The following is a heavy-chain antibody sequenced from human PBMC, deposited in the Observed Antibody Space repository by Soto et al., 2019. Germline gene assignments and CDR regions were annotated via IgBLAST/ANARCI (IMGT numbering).Heavy chain of an antibody. D-gene: IGHD3-10*01. CDR1: GFTFDYHW. J-gene: IGHJ3*01. Sequence: EVQLVESGGGLVQPGESLRLSCAASGFTFDYHWMHWVRQAPGKGLVWVSRVHSGGTTTTYADSVKGRFTISRDNARNTVSLQMSSLRAEDTAIYYCARGDRGGFDLWGHGTMVTVSS. V-gene: IGHV3-74*01. CDR3: ARGDRGGFDL. CDR2: VHSGGTTT.